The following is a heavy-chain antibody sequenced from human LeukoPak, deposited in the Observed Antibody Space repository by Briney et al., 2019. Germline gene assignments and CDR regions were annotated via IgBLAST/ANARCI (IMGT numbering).Heavy chain of an antibody. CDR1: GYSFTSYW. CDR2: IYPGESDT. Sequence: PGESLKISCKGSGYSFTSYWIGWVRQMPGKGLEWMGIIYPGESDTRYSPSFQGQVTISADKSINTAYVQWSSLKASDTAMYYCARRDELDSLDYWGQGTLVTVSS. J-gene: IGHJ4*02. V-gene: IGHV5-51*01. CDR3: ARRDELDSLDY. D-gene: IGHD3/OR15-3a*01.